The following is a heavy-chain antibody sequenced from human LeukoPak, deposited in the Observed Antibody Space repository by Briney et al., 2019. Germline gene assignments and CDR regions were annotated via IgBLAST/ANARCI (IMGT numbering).Heavy chain of an antibody. D-gene: IGHD3-16*02. CDR3: ARNYDYVWGSYRQHYYGMDV. CDR2: IKHSGST. CDR1: GGSFSGYY. V-gene: IGHV4-34*01. Sequence: SETLSLTCAVYGGSFSGYYWSWIRQPPGKGLEWIGEIKHSGSTNYNPSLKSRVTISVDTSKNQFSLKLSSVTAADTAVYYCARNYDYVWGSYRQHYYGMDVWGKGTTVTVSS. J-gene: IGHJ6*04.